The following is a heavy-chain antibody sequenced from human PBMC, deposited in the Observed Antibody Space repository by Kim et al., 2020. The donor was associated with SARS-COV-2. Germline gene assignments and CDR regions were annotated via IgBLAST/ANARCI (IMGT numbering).Heavy chain of an antibody. J-gene: IGHJ4*02. CDR2: INHSGST. Sequence: SETLSLTCAVYGGSFSGYYWSWIRQPPGKGLEWIGEINHSGSTNYNPSLKSRVTISVDTSKNQFSLKLSSVTAADTAVYFCARGASSYYYDSSGQTYYFDYWGQGTLVTVSS. CDR3: ARGASSYYYDSSGQTYYFDY. CDR1: GGSFSGYY. D-gene: IGHD3-22*01. V-gene: IGHV4-34*01.